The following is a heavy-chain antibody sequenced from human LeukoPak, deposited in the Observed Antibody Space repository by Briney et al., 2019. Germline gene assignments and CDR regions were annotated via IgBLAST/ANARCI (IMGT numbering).Heavy chain of an antibody. CDR3: ASGSGSYRTPYYYMDV. J-gene: IGHJ6*03. D-gene: IGHD3-10*01. Sequence: GGSLRLSCAASGFTVSSNYMSWIRQAPGKGLEWVSVIYSGGSTYYADSVKGRFTISRDNSKNTLYLQMNSLRAEDTAVYYCASGSGSYRTPYYYMDVWGKGTTVTVSS. CDR1: GFTVSSNY. V-gene: IGHV3-53*01. CDR2: IYSGGST.